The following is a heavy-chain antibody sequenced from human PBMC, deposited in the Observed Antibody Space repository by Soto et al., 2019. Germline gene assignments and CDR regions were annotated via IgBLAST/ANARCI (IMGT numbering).Heavy chain of an antibody. CDR1: GFTFSSYG. D-gene: IGHD3-16*01. Sequence: QVQLVESGVGVVQPGRSLRLSCAASGFTFSSYGMHWVRQAPGKGLEWVAVISYDVSNNYYADSGKSPFTISRDSSKSTMYLQTNSLRAEDTAVYYCAKDRFSGGEAHPAYWGQGTLVTVSS. V-gene: IGHV3-30*18. J-gene: IGHJ4*02. CDR2: ISYDVSNN. CDR3: AKDRFSGGEAHPAY.